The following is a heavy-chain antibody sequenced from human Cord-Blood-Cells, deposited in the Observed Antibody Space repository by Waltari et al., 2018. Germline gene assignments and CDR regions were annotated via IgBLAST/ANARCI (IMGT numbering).Heavy chain of an antibody. J-gene: IGHJ2*01. CDR3: ARHPRTTVTEWYFEL. CDR2: ILYRGEP. D-gene: IGHD4-4*01. V-gene: IGHV4-39*01. CDR1: GGAISSSRYY. Sequence: QLQRQESGAGLVNPSEPLSLTCTVSGGAISSSRYYWGWIRLRPGMGQGWVGSILYRGEPDYNPSLQSISTICVDAAKNMFLQKLGIVTDAVTEGYYGARHPRTTVTEWYFELCGRGPV.